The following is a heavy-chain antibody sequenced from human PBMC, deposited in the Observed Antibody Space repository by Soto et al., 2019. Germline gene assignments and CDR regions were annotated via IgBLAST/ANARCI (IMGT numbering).Heavy chain of an antibody. CDR3: ARDFRPYGSGSYYPTS. Sequence: GSLRLSCAASGFTFSSYSMNWVRQAPGKGLEWVSSISSSSSYIYYADSVKGRFTISRDNAKNSLYLQMNSLRAEDTAVYYCARDFRPYGSGSYYPTSWGQGTLVTVSS. CDR2: ISSSSSYI. J-gene: IGHJ4*02. V-gene: IGHV3-21*01. D-gene: IGHD3-10*01. CDR1: GFTFSSYS.